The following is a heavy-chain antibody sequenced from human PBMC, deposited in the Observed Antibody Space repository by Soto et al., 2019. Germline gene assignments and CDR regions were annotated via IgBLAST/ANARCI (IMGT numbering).Heavy chain of an antibody. V-gene: IGHV3-23*01. Sequence: PGGSLRLSCASSGFTFSSYAMSWVRQAPGKGLEWVSAISGSGGSTYYADSVKGRFTISRDNSKSTLYLQMNSLRAEDTAVYYCAKDLTTVTTGYDYWGQGTLVTVSS. D-gene: IGHD4-17*01. CDR1: GFTFSSYA. J-gene: IGHJ4*02. CDR2: ISGSGGST. CDR3: AKDLTTVTTGYDY.